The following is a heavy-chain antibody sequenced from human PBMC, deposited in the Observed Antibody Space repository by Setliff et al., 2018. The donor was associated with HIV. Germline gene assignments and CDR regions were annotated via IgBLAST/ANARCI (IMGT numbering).Heavy chain of an antibody. CDR1: GFTFSGYE. J-gene: IGHJ4*02. D-gene: IGHD3-22*01. V-gene: IGHV3-53*01. CDR2: IYSSGDT. CDR3: ARAYNVYDYRFDSSGYDY. Sequence: PGGSLRLSCAASGFTFSGYEMNWVRQAPGKGLEWVSSIYSSGDTYHADSVKGRFTLSRDNSENALFLEMNSLKAEDTAVYYCARAYNVYDYRFDSSGYDYWGQGTLVTVSS.